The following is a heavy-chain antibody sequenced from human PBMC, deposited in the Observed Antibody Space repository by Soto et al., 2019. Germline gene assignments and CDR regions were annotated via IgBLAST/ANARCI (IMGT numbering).Heavy chain of an antibody. D-gene: IGHD3-10*01. J-gene: IGHJ6*02. CDR3: ARDRRRFGELSVGYGMDV. CDR2: ISSSSSYI. CDR1: GFTFSSYS. V-gene: IGHV3-21*01. Sequence: SLRLSCAASGFTFSSYSMNRVRQAPGKGLEWVSSISSSSSYIYYADSVKGRFTISRDNAKNSLYLQMNSLRAEDTAVYYCARDRRRFGELSVGYGMDVWSQGSTVTVSS.